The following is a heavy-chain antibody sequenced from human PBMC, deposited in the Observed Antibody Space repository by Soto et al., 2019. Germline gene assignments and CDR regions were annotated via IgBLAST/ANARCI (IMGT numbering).Heavy chain of an antibody. CDR1: GGSISSYY. V-gene: IGHV4-59*01. D-gene: IGHD1-20*01. CDR3: ARELENNWNDVVFDY. J-gene: IGHJ4*02. Sequence: SETLSLTCTVSGGSISSYYWSWIRQPPGKGLEWIGYIYYSGSTNYNPSLKSRVTISVDTSKNQFSLKLSSVTAADTAVYYCARELENNWNDVVFDYWGQGTLVTVSS. CDR2: IYYSGST.